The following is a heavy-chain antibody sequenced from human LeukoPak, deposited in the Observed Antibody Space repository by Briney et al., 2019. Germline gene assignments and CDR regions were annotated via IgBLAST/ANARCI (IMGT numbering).Heavy chain of an antibody. CDR1: GYTFTNFY. V-gene: IGHV1-18*04. J-gene: IGHJ1*01. D-gene: IGHD6-13*01. CDR3: ARDIPWVSSWSRYFQH. Sequence: ASVKVSCKASGYTFTNFYMHWVRQAPGQGLEWMGWISAYNGNTNYAQKLQGRVTMTTDTSTSTAYMELRSLRSDDTAVYYCARDIPWVSSWSRYFQHWGQGTLVTVSS. CDR2: ISAYNGNT.